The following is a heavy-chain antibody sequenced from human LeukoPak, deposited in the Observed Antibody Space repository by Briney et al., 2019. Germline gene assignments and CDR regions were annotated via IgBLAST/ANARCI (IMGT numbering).Heavy chain of an antibody. V-gene: IGHV3-7*03. CDR1: GFTFSRFW. Sequence: PGGSLRLSCAASGFTFSRFWMSWVRQAPGKGLEWVANIKQDGEENFYVDSVKGRFTISRDNSKNTLYLQMNSLRAEDTAIYYCAKATGMTARPFDYWGQGTLVTVSS. D-gene: IGHD2-21*02. J-gene: IGHJ4*02. CDR2: IKQDGEEN. CDR3: AKATGMTARPFDY.